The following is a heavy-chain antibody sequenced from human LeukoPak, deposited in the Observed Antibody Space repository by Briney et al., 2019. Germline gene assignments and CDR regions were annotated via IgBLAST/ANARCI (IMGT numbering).Heavy chain of an antibody. CDR2: LSSGRSP. CDR1: GFAISTYA. J-gene: IGHJ4*01. V-gene: IGHV3-69-1*01. Sequence: GGSLRISCAASGFAISTYATAWVRQAPGKGLEWISSLSSGRSPSYSDSLEGRLTMSSDNARNTLYLQMDNLRGEDTAMYYCARQLGYCAAGTCYFDSWGHGTQVTVSS. D-gene: IGHD2-8*02. CDR3: ARQLGYCAAGTCYFDS.